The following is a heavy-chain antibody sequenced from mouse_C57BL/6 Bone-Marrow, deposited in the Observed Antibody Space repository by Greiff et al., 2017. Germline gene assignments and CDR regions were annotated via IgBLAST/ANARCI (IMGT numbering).Heavy chain of an antibody. V-gene: IGHV1-66*01. CDR3: ARTLLWLRRDFDY. D-gene: IGHD2-2*01. Sequence: QVQLQQSGPELVKPGASVKISCKASGYSFTSYYIHWVKQRPGQGLEWIGWIYPGSGNTKYNEKFKGKATLTADTSSSTAYMQLRSLTSEDSAVSYCARTLLWLRRDFDYWGQGTTLTVSS. CDR1: GYSFTSYY. J-gene: IGHJ2*01. CDR2: IYPGSGNT.